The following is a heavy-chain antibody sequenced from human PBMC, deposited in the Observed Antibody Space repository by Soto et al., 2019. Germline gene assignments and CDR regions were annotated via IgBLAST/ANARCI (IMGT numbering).Heavy chain of an antibody. V-gene: IGHV6-1*01. Sequence: SQTLSLTCAISGDSVSSNSAAWNWIRQSPSRGLEWLGRTYYRSKWYNDYAVSVKSRITINPDTSKNQFSLQLNSVTPEDTAVYYCARASSSGRDNYYYYGMDVWGQGTTVTVSS. CDR1: GDSVSSNSAA. J-gene: IGHJ6*02. D-gene: IGHD6-19*01. CDR3: ARASSSGRDNYYYYGMDV. CDR2: TYYRSKWYN.